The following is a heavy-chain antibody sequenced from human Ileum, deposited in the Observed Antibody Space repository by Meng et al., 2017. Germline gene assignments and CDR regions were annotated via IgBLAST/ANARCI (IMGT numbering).Heavy chain of an antibody. V-gene: IGHV4-4*02. D-gene: IGHD3-22*01. Sequence: QVPLQGSGPGLGKASETLSLPGSFSGAPMSMVNYWCWFLQPPGKEREWFVEYIHHGIAYYYPSLNSRVTMSTDQSKSQFSLRLISASAAATAVDYCGRHGDYYQDFWGQGTLVTVSS. CDR2: YIHHGIA. CDR3: GRHGDYYQDF. J-gene: IGHJ4*02. CDR1: GAPMSMVNY.